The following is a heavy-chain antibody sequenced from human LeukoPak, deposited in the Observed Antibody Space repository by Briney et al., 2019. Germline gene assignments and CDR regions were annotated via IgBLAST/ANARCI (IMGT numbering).Heavy chain of an antibody. CDR1: GFTFSSYS. Sequence: GGSLRLSCAASGFTFSSYSMNWVRQAPGKGLEWVSYISSSSSTIYYADSVKGRFTISRDNAKNSLYLQMNSLRAEDAAVYYCARVLHKRNYDSSTYYGYWGQGTLVTVSS. CDR3: ARVLHKRNYDSSTYYGY. V-gene: IGHV3-48*01. D-gene: IGHD3-22*01. J-gene: IGHJ4*02. CDR2: ISSSSSTI.